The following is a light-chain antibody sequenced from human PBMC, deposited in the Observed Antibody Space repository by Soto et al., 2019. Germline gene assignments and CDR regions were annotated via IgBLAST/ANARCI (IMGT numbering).Light chain of an antibody. CDR1: SSDVGGYNY. J-gene: IGLJ1*01. Sequence: QSALTQPRSVSGSPGQSVTISCTGTSSDVGGYNYVSWYQQHPGKASKLMIYDVSKRPSGVPDRFSGSKSGNTASLTISGLQAEDEADSYCWSYAGSYTYVFGPGTKLTVL. V-gene: IGLV2-11*01. CDR2: DVS. CDR3: WSYAGSYTYV.